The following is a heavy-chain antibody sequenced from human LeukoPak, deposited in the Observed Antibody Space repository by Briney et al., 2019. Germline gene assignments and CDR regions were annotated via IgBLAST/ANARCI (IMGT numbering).Heavy chain of an antibody. CDR3: ARGGSDY. Sequence: PGGSLRLSRVASGFTFSSYWMSWVRQAPGKGLEWVANIKPDGSDKFYVDSVKGRFTISRDNAKNSVYLQMNSLSAEETAVYYCARGGSDYWGQGTLVTVSS. CDR1: GFTFSSYW. V-gene: IGHV3-7*01. D-gene: IGHD2-15*01. CDR2: IKPDGSDK. J-gene: IGHJ4*02.